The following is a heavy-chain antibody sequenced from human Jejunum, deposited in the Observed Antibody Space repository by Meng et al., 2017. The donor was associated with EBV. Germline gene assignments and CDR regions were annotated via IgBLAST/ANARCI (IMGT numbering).Heavy chain of an antibody. CDR2: ISHSGSA. D-gene: IGHD1/OR15-1a*01. V-gene: IGHV4-4*02. CDR3: AGASGNNYEGFDY. J-gene: IGHJ4*02. CDR1: GGSISSGYW. Sequence: VQLQGAGPGLVKPLGTLSLPCAVSGGSISSGYWWGWVRQPPGKGLEWIGEISHSGSAGYNPSLKSRVTITVDKSKNQFSLNLNSVTAPDTAVYYCAGASGNNYEGFDYWGQGTLVTVSS.